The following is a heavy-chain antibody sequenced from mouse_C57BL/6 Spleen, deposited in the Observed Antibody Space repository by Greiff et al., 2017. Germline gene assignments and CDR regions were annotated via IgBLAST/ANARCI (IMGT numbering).Heavy chain of an antibody. CDR1: GYTFTGYW. CDR3: ARGRVDGYYDYYAMDY. J-gene: IGHJ4*01. D-gene: IGHD2-3*01. CDR2: ILPGSGST. Sequence: QVQLQQSGAELMKPGASVKLSCKATGYTFTGYWIEWVKQRPGHGLEWIGEILPGSGSTNYNEKFKGKATFTADTSSNTAYMQLSSLTTEDSAIYYCARGRVDGYYDYYAMDYWGQGTSVTVSS. V-gene: IGHV1-9*01.